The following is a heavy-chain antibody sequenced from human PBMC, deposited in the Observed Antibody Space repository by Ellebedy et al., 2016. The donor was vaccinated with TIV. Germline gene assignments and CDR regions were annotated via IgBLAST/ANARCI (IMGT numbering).Heavy chain of an antibody. V-gene: IGHV1-69*13. J-gene: IGHJ6*02. CDR1: GGTFTNHA. CDR3: ARLGRFGESMPPYYYFPMDV. CDR2: IIATVGSA. D-gene: IGHD3-10*01. Sequence: ASVKVSCKASGGTFTNHAISWVRLAPGQGTEWMGGIIATVGSADYAQSFQGRLTITADESTSIAHMELRSLRSEGTAVYYCARLGRFGESMPPYYYFPMDVWGQGTTVTVSS.